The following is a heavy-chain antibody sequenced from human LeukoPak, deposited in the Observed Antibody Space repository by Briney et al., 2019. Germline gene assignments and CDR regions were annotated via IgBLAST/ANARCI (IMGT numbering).Heavy chain of an antibody. V-gene: IGHV1-2*06. CDR3: ARGDHGKVPRPFDY. D-gene: IGHD4-17*01. CDR2: INLNSGGT. Sequence: ASVKVSCKASGYTFTGYYMHWVRQAPGQGLEWMGRINLNSGGTNYAQKFQGRVTMTRDTSISTAYMELSRLRSDDTAVYYCARGDHGKVPRPFDYWGQGTLVTVSS. J-gene: IGHJ4*02. CDR1: GYTFTGYY.